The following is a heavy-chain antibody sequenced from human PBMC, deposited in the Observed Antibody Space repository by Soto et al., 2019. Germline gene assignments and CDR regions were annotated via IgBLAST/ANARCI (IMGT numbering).Heavy chain of an antibody. CDR3: ARSDWFDP. Sequence: DVQLVESGGGLVQPGGSLRLSCAASGFTFSTYWMHWVRQAPGKGLVWVSRIKSDGSSTTYADSVKGRFTISRDNAKNTLYLQMNSLRVEDTAVYYCARSDWFDPWGQGTLVTVSS. CDR2: IKSDGSST. CDR1: GFTFSTYW. V-gene: IGHV3-74*01. J-gene: IGHJ5*02.